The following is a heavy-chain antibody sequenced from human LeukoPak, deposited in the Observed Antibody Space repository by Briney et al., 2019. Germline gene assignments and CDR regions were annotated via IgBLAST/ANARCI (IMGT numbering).Heavy chain of an antibody. V-gene: IGHV4-59*11. CDR3: AKTGGSGWAYYFGMDV. D-gene: IGHD6-19*01. J-gene: IGHJ6*02. CDR2: LSYSGST. Sequence: SETLSLTCTVSGGSISNHYWSWIRQPPGKGLEWIGYLSYSGSTDYNPSLKSRVSISVDRSKNQMSLKLTSVTAADTAVYYCAKTGGSGWAYYFGMDVWGQGTTVAVSS. CDR1: GGSISNHY.